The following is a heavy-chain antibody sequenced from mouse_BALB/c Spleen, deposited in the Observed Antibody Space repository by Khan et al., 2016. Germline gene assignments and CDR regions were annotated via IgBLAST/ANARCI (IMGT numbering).Heavy chain of an antibody. CDR3: ASRNWDVDY. CDR1: GYSITSDYA. J-gene: IGHJ2*01. CDR2: ISYSGST. V-gene: IGHV3-2*02. Sequence: EVQLQESGPGLVKPSQSLSLTCTVTGYSITSDYAWNWIRQFPGNKLEWMGYISYSGSTSYNPSLKSRISITRDTSKNQFFLQLNSGTTEETATYYCASRNWDVDYWGQGTTLTVSS. D-gene: IGHD4-1*02.